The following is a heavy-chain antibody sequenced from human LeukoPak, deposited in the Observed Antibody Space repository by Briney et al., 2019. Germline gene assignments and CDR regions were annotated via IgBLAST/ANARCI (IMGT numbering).Heavy chain of an antibody. D-gene: IGHD1-1*01. CDR2: IYYSGST. CDR1: GRSIVSYY. CDR3: AKSVGYRVTSFEY. Sequence: SETLSLTCTVSGRSIVSYYWSWIRQPPGKGLEWIGYIYYSGSTNYNPSLKSRVTISVDTSKNQFSLKLSSVTAADTPAYFSAKSVGYRVTSFEYCGQGTLVTVSS. V-gene: IGHV4-59*01. J-gene: IGHJ4*02.